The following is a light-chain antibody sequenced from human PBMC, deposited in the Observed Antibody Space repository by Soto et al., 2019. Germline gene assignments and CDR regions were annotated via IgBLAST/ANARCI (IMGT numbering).Light chain of an antibody. CDR2: VAS. CDR3: QQYNVWPLT. Sequence: EIVLTPSPVTLSVSPGERATLSCRASQSVSSNLAWYQQKPGQTPKLLIYVASNRATGIPARFSGSGSGTEFTLTISSLQSEDFAVYYCQQYNVWPLTFGGGTKVEFK. CDR1: QSVSSN. V-gene: IGKV3-15*01. J-gene: IGKJ4*01.